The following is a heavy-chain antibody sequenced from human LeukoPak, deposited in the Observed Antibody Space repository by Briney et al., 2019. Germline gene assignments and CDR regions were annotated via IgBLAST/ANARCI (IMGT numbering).Heavy chain of an antibody. CDR2: INSDGSST. J-gene: IGHJ5*02. CDR1: GFTFSSYW. Sequence: GGSLRLSCAASGFTFSSYWMHWVRHAPGKGLVWVSRINSDGSSTSYADSVKGRFTISRDNAKNTLYLQMNSLRAEDTAVYYCARNMGSTVVTNWFDPWGQGTLVTVSS. D-gene: IGHD4-23*01. V-gene: IGHV3-74*01. CDR3: ARNMGSTVVTNWFDP.